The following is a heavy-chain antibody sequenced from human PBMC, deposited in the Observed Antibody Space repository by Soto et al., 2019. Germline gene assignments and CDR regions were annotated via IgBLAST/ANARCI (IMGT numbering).Heavy chain of an antibody. J-gene: IGHJ4*02. D-gene: IGHD3-9*01. CDR2: ISGSGGST. CDR3: AKDRPDVGYFDWRPFDY. Sequence: PGGSLRLSCAASGFTFSSYAMSWVRQAPGKGLEWVSAISGSGGSTYYADSVKGRFTISRDNSKNTLYLQMNSLRAEDTAVYYCAKDRPDVGYFDWRPFDYWGQGSLVTVSS. CDR1: GFTFSSYA. V-gene: IGHV3-23*01.